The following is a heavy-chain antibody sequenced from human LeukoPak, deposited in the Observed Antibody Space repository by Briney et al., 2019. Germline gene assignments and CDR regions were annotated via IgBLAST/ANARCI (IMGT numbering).Heavy chain of an antibody. V-gene: IGHV4-39*07. CDR1: GGSISSSSYY. CDR2: IYYSGST. J-gene: IGHJ6*03. Sequence: PSETLSLTCTVSGGSISSSSYYWGWIRQTPGKGLEWIGSIYYSGSTYYNPSLKGRVTISVDTSKNQFSLKLSSVTAADTAVYYCARDFAAAGNYYYYMDVWGKGTTVTVSS. CDR3: ARDFAAAGNYYYYMDV. D-gene: IGHD6-13*01.